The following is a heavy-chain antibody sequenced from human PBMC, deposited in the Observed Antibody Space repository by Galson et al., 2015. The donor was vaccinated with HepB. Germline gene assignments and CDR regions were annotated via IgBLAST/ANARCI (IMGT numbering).Heavy chain of an antibody. J-gene: IGHJ3*02. V-gene: IGHV1-18*01. D-gene: IGHD5-24*01. CDR2: ISAYNGNT. CDR3: AREMATNYAFDI. Sequence: SVKVSCKASGYTFTSYGINWVRQAPGQGLEWMGWISAYNGNTNYAQNLQGRVTVTTDTSTSTAYMELRSLRSDDTAVYYCAREMATNYAFDIWGQGTMVTASS. CDR1: GYTFTSYG.